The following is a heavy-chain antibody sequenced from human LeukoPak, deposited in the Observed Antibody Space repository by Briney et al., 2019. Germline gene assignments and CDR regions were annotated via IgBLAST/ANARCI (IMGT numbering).Heavy chain of an antibody. D-gene: IGHD2-15*01. CDR2: MNPNSGNT. CDR3: ARDQDIVVVVAALRQREMGGFDP. Sequence: GASEKVSCKASGYTFTSYDINWVRQATGQGLEWMGWMNPNSGNTGYAQKFQGRVTMTRNTSISTAYMELSSLRSEDTAVYYCARDQDIVVVVAALRQREMGGFDPWGQGTLVTVSS. J-gene: IGHJ5*02. V-gene: IGHV1-8*01. CDR1: GYTFTSYD.